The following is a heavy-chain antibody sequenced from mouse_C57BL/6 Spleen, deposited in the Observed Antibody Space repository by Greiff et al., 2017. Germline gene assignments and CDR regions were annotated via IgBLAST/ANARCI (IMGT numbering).Heavy chain of an antibody. CDR3: ARGGGSKDY. V-gene: IGHV1-59*01. J-gene: IGHJ2*01. CDR1: GYTFTSYW. Sequence: QVQLQQPGAELVRPGTSVKLSCKASGYTFTSYWMHWVKQRPGQGLEWIGVIDPSDSYTNYNQKVKGKATLTVDTSSSTAYRQLSSLTSEDSAVYYCARGGGSKDYWGQGTTLTVSS. CDR2: IDPSDSYT. D-gene: IGHD1-1*01.